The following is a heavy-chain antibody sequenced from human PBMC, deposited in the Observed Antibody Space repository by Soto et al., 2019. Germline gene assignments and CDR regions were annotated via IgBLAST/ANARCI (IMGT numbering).Heavy chain of an antibody. V-gene: IGHV4-34*02. CDR2: IDHSGGT. Sequence: QVQLRQWGAGLLKPSETLSLTCAVYGGSFSGYYWSWIRQPPGKGLEWIGEIDHSGGTNYKPSLKSRVTISADTSNNEFSLKLTSAAAADTAVYYCATSRIQRFYSHGMDVWGQGTTVTVSS. J-gene: IGHJ6*02. CDR1: GGSFSGYY. D-gene: IGHD5-18*01. CDR3: ATSRIQRFYSHGMDV.